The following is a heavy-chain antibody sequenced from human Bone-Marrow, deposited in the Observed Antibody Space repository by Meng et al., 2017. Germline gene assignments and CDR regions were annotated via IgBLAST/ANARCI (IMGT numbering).Heavy chain of an antibody. CDR1: GGSISSGGYY. V-gene: IGHV4-31*01. CDR2: IYYSGST. Sequence: SETLSLTCTVSGGSISSGGYYWSWIRQHPGKGLEWIGYIYYSGSTYYNPSHKSLVTISVDTSKNQFSLKLSSVTAADTAVYYCARVGLGIPWYFDLWGRGPLVTVSS. J-gene: IGHJ2*01. CDR3: ARVGLGIPWYFDL. D-gene: IGHD7-27*01.